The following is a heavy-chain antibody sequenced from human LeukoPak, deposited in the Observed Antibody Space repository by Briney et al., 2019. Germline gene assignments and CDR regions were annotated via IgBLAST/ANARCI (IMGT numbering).Heavy chain of an antibody. V-gene: IGHV4-38-2*02. J-gene: IGHJ4*02. CDR1: GYSISSGNY. CDR2: IYHSGTT. Sequence: SETLSLNCTVSGYSISSGNYWGWIRQPPGKGLEWIGNIYHSGTTYYNPSLKSRVTISVDTSNNQFSLKLSSVTAADTAMYYCARGYGGNIDYWGQGTLVTVSS. CDR3: ARGYGGNIDY. D-gene: IGHD4-23*01.